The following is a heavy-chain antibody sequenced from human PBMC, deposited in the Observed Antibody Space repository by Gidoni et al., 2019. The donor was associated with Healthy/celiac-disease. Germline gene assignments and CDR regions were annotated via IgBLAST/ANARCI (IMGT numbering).Heavy chain of an antibody. J-gene: IGHJ4*02. Sequence: QVQLVQSGAEVKTPGASVKVSCKPSGYTFTNYYMHWVRQAPGQGLEWMGIINPTGGSTSYAQKFQGRVTMTRDTSTSTVYMELSSLRSEDTAVYYCARSPLVVVAATYYFDYWGQGTLVTVSS. V-gene: IGHV1-46*01. CDR3: ARSPLVVVAATYYFDY. CDR2: INPTGGST. D-gene: IGHD2-15*01. CDR1: GYTFTNYY.